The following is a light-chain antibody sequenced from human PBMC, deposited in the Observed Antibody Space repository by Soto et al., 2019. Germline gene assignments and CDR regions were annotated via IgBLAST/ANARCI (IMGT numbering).Light chain of an antibody. CDR3: KQYGSSPPYT. CDR2: CAS. V-gene: IGKV3-20*01. CDR1: QSVSSSY. Sequence: EIVLTQSPGTLSLSPGERATLSCRARQSVSSSYLAWYQKKPGQAPRLLIYCASSRATGIPDRFSGSGSVTVFTLTISRLEPEDFAGYYCKQYGSSPPYTFGQATKLEIK. J-gene: IGKJ2*01.